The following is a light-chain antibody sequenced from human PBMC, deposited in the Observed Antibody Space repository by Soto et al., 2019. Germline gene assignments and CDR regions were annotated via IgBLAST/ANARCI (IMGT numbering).Light chain of an antibody. CDR1: QSVSKN. CDR3: QEYNNWART. CDR2: GAS. V-gene: IGKV3-15*01. Sequence: EIVMTQSPATLSVSPGERATLSCRASQSVSKNLAWYQQKSGQAPRVLVYGASTRATGVPARFSGSGSGTEFTLTISSLQSEDFAVYYCQEYNNWARTFGQGTKVDIK. J-gene: IGKJ1*01.